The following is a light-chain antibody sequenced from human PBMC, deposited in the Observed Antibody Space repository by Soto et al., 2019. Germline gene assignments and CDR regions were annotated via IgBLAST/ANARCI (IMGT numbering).Light chain of an antibody. CDR1: RSVLYRSKNY. CDR3: QQYFNTPFT. J-gene: IGKJ3*01. Sequence: DIVMTQSPDSLAVPLGERATIKCKSSRSVLYRSKNYLAWYQQKSGQPPKLLIHWASTREFGVSDRFSGSGSGPDFTLTISSLQAEDVAVYYCQQYFNTPFTFGPGTKVDVQ. V-gene: IGKV4-1*01. CDR2: WAS.